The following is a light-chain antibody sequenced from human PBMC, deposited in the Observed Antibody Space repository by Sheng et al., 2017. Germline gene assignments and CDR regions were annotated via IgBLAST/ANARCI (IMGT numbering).Light chain of an antibody. CDR1: QSVDSYV. CDR3: HQYSRSPPWT. V-gene: IGKV3-20*01. Sequence: EILLTQSPATLSLSLGERATLTCRASQSVDSYVLAWYQQKPGQVPRLLIYGASSRAAGIPDRFSGGGSGTDFTLTIRGLEPEDSAVYYCHQYSRSPPWTFGQGTKVEVK. J-gene: IGKJ1*01. CDR2: GAS.